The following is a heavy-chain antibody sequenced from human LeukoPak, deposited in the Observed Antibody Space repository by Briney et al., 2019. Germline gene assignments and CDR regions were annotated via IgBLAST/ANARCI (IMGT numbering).Heavy chain of an antibody. CDR2: ISYDGSNK. V-gene: IGHV3-30*03. Sequence: GGSLRLSCAASGFTFSSYGMHWVRQAPGKGLEWVAVISYDGSNKYYADSVKGRFTISRDNSKNTLYLQMNSLRAEDTAVYYCAGGRRPYYFDYWGQGTLVTVSS. J-gene: IGHJ4*02. CDR1: GFTFSSYG. CDR3: AGGRRPYYFDY.